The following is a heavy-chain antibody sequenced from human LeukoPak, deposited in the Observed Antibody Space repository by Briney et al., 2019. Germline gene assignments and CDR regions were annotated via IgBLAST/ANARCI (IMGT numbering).Heavy chain of an antibody. J-gene: IGHJ6*02. CDR3: ARDSTTKYYYDSSGYYYLGGMDV. CDR2: ISGSGGST. Sequence: GGSLRLSCAASGFTFSSYAMSWVRQAPGKGLEWVSAISGSGGSTYYADSVKGRFTISRHNSKNTLYLQMNSLRAEDTAVYYCARDSTTKYYYDSSGYYYLGGMDVWGQGTTVTVSS. D-gene: IGHD3-22*01. V-gene: IGHV3-23*01. CDR1: GFTFSSYA.